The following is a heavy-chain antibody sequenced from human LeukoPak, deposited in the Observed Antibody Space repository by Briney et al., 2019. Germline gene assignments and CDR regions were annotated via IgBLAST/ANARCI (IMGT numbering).Heavy chain of an antibody. J-gene: IGHJ5*02. CDR1: GYTFTSYY. CDR2: INPSGGST. D-gene: IGHD4-4*01. CDR3: ARDLVRQATADWFDP. Sequence: GASVKVSCKASGYTFTSYYMHWVRQAPGQGLEWMGIINPSGGSTSYAQKFQGRVTMTRDTSTSTVYMELSSLRSEDTAVYYCARDLVRQATADWFDPWGQGTLVTVSS. V-gene: IGHV1-46*01.